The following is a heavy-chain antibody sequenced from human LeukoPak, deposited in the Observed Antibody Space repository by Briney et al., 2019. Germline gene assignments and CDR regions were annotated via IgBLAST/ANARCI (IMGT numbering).Heavy chain of an antibody. V-gene: IGHV3-21*01. D-gene: IGHD1-14*01. CDR1: GFTFSSYS. J-gene: IGHJ4*02. Sequence: KPGGSLRLSCAASGFTFSSYSMNWVRQAPGMGLEWVSSIGSSSISIYYADSVKGRFTTSRDNAKNSLYLQMNSLRPDDTAVYFCAREKAEDFDYWGQGTLVTVSS. CDR2: IGSSSISI. CDR3: AREKAEDFDY.